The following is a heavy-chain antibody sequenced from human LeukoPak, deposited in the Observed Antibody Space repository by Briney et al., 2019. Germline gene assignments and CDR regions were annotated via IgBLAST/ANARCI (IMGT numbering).Heavy chain of an antibody. CDR3: ARGDRIAARPGAFDI. D-gene: IGHD6-6*01. J-gene: IGHJ3*02. Sequence: GASVKVSCKASGYTFTGYYMHWVRQAPGQGLEWMGWINPNSGGTNYAQKFQGRVTMTRDTSISTAYMELSRLRSDDTAVYYCARGDRIAARPGAFDIWGQGTMVTVSS. V-gene: IGHV1-2*02. CDR2: INPNSGGT. CDR1: GYTFTGYY.